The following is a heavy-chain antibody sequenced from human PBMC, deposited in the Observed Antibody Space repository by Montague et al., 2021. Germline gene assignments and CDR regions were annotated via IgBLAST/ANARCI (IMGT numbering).Heavy chain of an antibody. CDR1: RYSFTRYW. CDR2: IYPGDSDT. Sequence: SGAEVKNPGESLKISCNGSRYSFTRYWIGWVRQMPGKGLEWMGIIYPGDSDTRYSPSFQGQVTISADKSISTAYLQWSSLKASDTAMYYCARGRGDGNNWAWDFDYWGQGTLVTVSS. J-gene: IGHJ4*02. V-gene: IGHV5-51*01. CDR3: ARGRGDGNNWAWDFDY. D-gene: IGHD5-24*01.